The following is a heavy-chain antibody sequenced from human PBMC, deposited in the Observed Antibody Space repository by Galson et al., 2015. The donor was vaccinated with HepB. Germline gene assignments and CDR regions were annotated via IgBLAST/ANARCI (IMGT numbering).Heavy chain of an antibody. CDR3: ARDDYYDSSGYPNWFDP. CDR2: IIPIFGTA. D-gene: IGHD3-22*01. V-gene: IGHV1-69*13. J-gene: IGHJ5*02. Sequence: SVKVSCKASGGTFSSYAISWVRQAPGQGLEWMGGIIPIFGTANYAQKFQGRVTITADESTSTAYMELSSLRSEDTAVYYCARDDYYDSSGYPNWFDPWGQGTLVTVSS. CDR1: GGTFSSYA.